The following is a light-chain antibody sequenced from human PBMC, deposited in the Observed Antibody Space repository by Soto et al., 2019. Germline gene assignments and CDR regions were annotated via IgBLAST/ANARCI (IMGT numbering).Light chain of an antibody. V-gene: IGKV1-12*01. CDR2: AAS. CDR1: QGISNY. CDR3: KQANSFPLT. Sequence: DLQMNQSPSTLSASVGDRVTITCWASQGISNYLAWYQQKPGKVHKLLIYAASTLQSGVQSRFSGSGSGTDFTLTIRSLQPEDFATYYCKQANSFPLTFGGGTKVDI. J-gene: IGKJ4*01.